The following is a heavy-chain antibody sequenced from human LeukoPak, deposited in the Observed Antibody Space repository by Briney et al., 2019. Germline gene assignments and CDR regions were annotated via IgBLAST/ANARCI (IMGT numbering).Heavy chain of an antibody. CDR2: IIPIFGTA. J-gene: IGHJ4*02. D-gene: IGHD3-22*01. V-gene: IGHV1-69*05. CDR3: ARTPNYYDSSGYYY. CDR1: GYTFTTYG. Sequence: GASVKVSCNPSGYTFTTYGISWVRQAPGQGLEWMGGIIPIFGTANYAQKFQGRVTITTDESTSTAYMELSSLRSEDTAVYYCARTPNYYDSSGYYYWGQGTLVTVSS.